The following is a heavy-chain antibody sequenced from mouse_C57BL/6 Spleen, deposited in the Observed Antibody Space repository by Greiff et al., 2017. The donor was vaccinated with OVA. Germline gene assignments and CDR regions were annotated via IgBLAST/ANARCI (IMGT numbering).Heavy chain of an antibody. V-gene: IGHV1-53*01. Sequence: QVHVKQPGTELVKPGASVKLSCKASGYTFTSYWMHWVKQRPGQGLELIGNITPSNGGTNYNEKFKSKATLTVDKSSSTAYMQLSSLTSEDSAVYYCASHSRGYFDYWGQGTTLTVSS. CDR2: ITPSNGGT. CDR3: ASHSRGYFDY. CDR1: GYTFTSYW. J-gene: IGHJ2*01. D-gene: IGHD2-12*01.